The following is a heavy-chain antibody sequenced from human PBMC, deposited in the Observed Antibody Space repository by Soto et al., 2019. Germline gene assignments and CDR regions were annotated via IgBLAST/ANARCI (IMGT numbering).Heavy chain of an antibody. CDR1: GYIFSNCY. V-gene: IGHV1-46*01. CDR3: ARDKVYGDNSFDF. CDR2: INPNTGGT. Sequence: QVSLVQSGAEVKKPGASVNVSCKAFGYIFSNCYIHWVRQAPGQGLEWMGIINPNTGGTSYPQKFQGRVTLTRDTSTSTVYMEMSSLASEDTAVYYCARDKVYGDNSFDFWGQGTLVTVSS. J-gene: IGHJ4*02. D-gene: IGHD4-17*01.